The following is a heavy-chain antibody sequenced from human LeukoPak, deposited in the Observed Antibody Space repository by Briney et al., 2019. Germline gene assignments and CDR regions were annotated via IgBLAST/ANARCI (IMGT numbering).Heavy chain of an antibody. J-gene: IGHJ4*02. CDR3: ARKDMVRGAQLFDY. CDR1: GYSFTSYW. V-gene: IGHV5-51*01. CDR2: IYPDDSRT. Sequence: GESLKISCKGVGYSFTSYWIGWVRQMAGQGMEWMGVIYPDDSRTRYNPSFQGQVTISVDKSINTAYLQWSSLKASDTAMYYCARKDMVRGAQLFDYWGQGTLVTVSS. D-gene: IGHD3-10*01.